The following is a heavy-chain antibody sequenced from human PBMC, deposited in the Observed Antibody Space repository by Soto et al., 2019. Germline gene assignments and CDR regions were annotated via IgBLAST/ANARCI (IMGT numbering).Heavy chain of an antibody. J-gene: IGHJ6*02. D-gene: IGHD3-3*01. V-gene: IGHV3-30*18. CDR1: GFTFSSYG. CDR3: AKSRGTYXDFWNDGMDV. CDR2: ISYDGSNK. Sequence: QVQLVESGGGVVQPGRSLRLSCAASGFTFSSYGMHWVRQAPGKGLEWVAVISYDGSNKYYADSVKGRFTISRDNSKNTLYLQMNSLRAEDTAVYYCAKSRGTYXDFWNDGMDVWGQGTTVTVSS.